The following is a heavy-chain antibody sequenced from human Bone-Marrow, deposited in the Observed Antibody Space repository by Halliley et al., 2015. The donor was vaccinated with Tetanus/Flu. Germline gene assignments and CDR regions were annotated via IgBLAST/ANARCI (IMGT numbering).Heavy chain of an antibody. CDR1: GGSIGSGGHY. Sequence: TLSLTCTVSGGSIGSGGHYWNWIRQHPGKGLEWIGHIYYSGSTYYNPPLKTRITISVDTSKNQFSLKLRSVTAADTAVYYCARGLYYYRSGTYFDYWGQGTLVTVSS. V-gene: IGHV4-31*03. J-gene: IGHJ4*02. CDR3: ARGLYYYRSGTYFDY. CDR2: IYYSGST. D-gene: IGHD3-10*01.